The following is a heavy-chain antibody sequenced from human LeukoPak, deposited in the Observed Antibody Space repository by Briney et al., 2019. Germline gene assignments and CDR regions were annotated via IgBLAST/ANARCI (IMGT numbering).Heavy chain of an antibody. V-gene: IGHV3-30*02. Sequence: GGSLRLSCAASGFTFSSYGMHWVRQAPGKGLEWVAFIRYDGSNKYYADSVKGRFTISRDNSKNTLYLQMNSLRAEDTAVYYCARSLDGDYDQGGMDVWGQGTTVTVSS. CDR3: ARSLDGDYDQGGMDV. CDR1: GFTFSSYG. D-gene: IGHD2-21*01. J-gene: IGHJ6*02. CDR2: IRYDGSNK.